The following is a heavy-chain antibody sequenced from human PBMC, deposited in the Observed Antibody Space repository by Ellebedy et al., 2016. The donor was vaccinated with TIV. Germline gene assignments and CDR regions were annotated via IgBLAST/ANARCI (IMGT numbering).Heavy chain of an antibody. CDR1: GFTFSSHA. V-gene: IGHV3-33*01. J-gene: IGHJ4*02. CDR2: IWYDGSNK. D-gene: IGHD6-19*01. CDR3: AGDPPNSGWQLAY. Sequence: GESLKISCAASGFTFSSHAMHWVRQAPAKGLEWVGFIWYDGSNKDYADSVKGRFTISRDNSKHTLYLQMNSLRVEDTAVYYCAGDPPNSGWQLAYWGQGALVTVSS.